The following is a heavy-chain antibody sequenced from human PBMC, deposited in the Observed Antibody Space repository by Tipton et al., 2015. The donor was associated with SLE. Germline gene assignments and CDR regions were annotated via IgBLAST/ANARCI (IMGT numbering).Heavy chain of an antibody. CDR2: VNPRSGNS. J-gene: IGHJ4*02. Sequence: QLVQSGAEVRKPGASVKVSCKTSGYIFTTHDINWVRQASGQGLEWMGWVNPRSGNSGYAQKFKGRFTMTTDTSTTTAYMELSNLTSEDTGVYFCARGYCSDGVCYGFGFFDYWGQGNLVTVSS. D-gene: IGHD2-8*01. V-gene: IGHV1-8*01. CDR1: GYIFTTHD. CDR3: ARGYCSDGVCYGFGFFDY.